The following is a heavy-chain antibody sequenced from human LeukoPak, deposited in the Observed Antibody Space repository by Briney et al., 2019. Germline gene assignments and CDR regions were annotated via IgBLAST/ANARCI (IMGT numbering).Heavy chain of an antibody. V-gene: IGHV4-59*08. CDR1: GGSISSYY. CDR2: IYYSGST. Sequence: SETLSLTCAVSGGSISSYYWSWIRQPPGKGLEWIGYIYYSGSTNYNPSLKSRVTISVDTSKNQFSLKLSSVTAADTAVYYCAREPSYYDSSGYRPLPFDYWGQGTLVTVSS. J-gene: IGHJ4*02. D-gene: IGHD3-22*01. CDR3: AREPSYYDSSGYRPLPFDY.